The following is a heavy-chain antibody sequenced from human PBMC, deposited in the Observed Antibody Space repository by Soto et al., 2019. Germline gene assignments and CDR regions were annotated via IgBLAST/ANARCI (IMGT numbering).Heavy chain of an antibody. J-gene: IGHJ6*02. V-gene: IGHV1-69*01. Sequence: QVQLVQSGAEVKKPGSSVKVSCKASGGTFSSYAISWVRQAPGQGLEWMGGIIPIFGTANYAQKFQGRVTITADESTSTAYMELSSVRSEDTAVYYCASTIVVVVAATPYYYYGMDVWGQGTTVTVSS. CDR2: IIPIFGTA. D-gene: IGHD2-15*01. CDR3: ASTIVVVVAATPYYYYGMDV. CDR1: GGTFSSYA.